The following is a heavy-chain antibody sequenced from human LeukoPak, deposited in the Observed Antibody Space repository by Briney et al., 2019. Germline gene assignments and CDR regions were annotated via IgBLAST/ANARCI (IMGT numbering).Heavy chain of an antibody. J-gene: IGHJ4*02. CDR3: AKDLKGAAAGTGYFDY. CDR2: ISGGGGST. CDR1: GFTFSSYA. Sequence: PGGSLRLSCAASGFTFSSYAMSWVRQAPGKGLEWVSGISGGGGSTHYADSVEGRFTISRDNSKNTLYLQMNSLRAEDTAVYYCAKDLKGAAAGTGYFDYWGQGTLVTVSS. D-gene: IGHD6-13*01. V-gene: IGHV3-23*01.